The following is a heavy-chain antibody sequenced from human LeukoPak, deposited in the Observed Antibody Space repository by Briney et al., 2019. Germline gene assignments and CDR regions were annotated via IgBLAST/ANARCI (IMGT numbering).Heavy chain of an antibody. Sequence: SETLSLTSAVYGGSCSGYYWSWIRQPPGKGLDWNGEINPSGSTNYNPSLKSRVTISVDTSKNQFSLKLSSVPAADTAVYYCATRGYCSGGSCYIAYYGMDVWGQGTTVTVSS. J-gene: IGHJ6*02. CDR1: GGSCSGYY. CDR2: INPSGST. D-gene: IGHD2-15*01. V-gene: IGHV4-34*01. CDR3: ATRGYCSGGSCYIAYYGMDV.